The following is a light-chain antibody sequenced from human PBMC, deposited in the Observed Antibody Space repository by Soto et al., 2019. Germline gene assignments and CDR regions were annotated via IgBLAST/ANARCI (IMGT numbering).Light chain of an antibody. CDR3: NSHTSGSRYF. Sequence: QSALTQPASVSGSPGQSITISCTGTSSDVGGNNYVSWYQQSPGKAPKLILYEVTNRPSGISPRFSGSKSGNTASLTISGLQPEDEADYYCNSHTSGSRYFFGSGTKLTVL. J-gene: IGLJ1*01. CDR1: SSDVGGNNY. V-gene: IGLV2-14*01. CDR2: EVT.